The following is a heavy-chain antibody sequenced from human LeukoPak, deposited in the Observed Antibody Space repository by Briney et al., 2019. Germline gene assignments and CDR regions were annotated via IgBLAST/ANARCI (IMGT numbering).Heavy chain of an antibody. V-gene: IGHV4-30-4*07. D-gene: IGHD3-10*01. CDR3: ARDRRYGSGSRGYYYYGMDV. CDR1: GGSISSGDYS. Sequence: SQTLSLTCAVSGGSISSGDYSWSWIRQPPGSGLEWIGYIYYSGSTNYNPSLKSRVTISVDPSKNQFSLKLSSVTAADTAVYYCARDRRYGSGSRGYYYYGMDVWGQGTTVTVSS. CDR2: IYYSGST. J-gene: IGHJ6*02.